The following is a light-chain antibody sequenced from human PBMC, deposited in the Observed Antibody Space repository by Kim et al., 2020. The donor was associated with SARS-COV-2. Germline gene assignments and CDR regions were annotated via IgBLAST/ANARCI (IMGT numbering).Light chain of an antibody. V-gene: IGLV2-8*01. Sequence: GQSVTIFCTGTSSDVGGYNYVSWYQQHPGKAPKLMIYEVSKRPSGVPDRFSGSKSGNTASLTVSGLQAEDEADYYCSSYAGSNNWVFGGGTKLTVL. CDR3: SSYAGSNNWV. J-gene: IGLJ3*02. CDR1: SSDVGGYNY. CDR2: EVS.